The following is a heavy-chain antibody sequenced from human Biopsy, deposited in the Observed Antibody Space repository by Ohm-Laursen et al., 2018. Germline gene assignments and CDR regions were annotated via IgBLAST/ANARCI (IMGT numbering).Heavy chain of an antibody. V-gene: IGHV4-59*01. Sequence: SETRSLTCNVSGDSISIYYWLWIRQPPGKGLEWIGNFYYSGSTNYNPSLKSRITMSLDRSKSQVSLRMNSVTAADTAVYYCARARIKTSGVLIPETYYFDSWGQGTLVTVSS. D-gene: IGHD3-3*01. CDR2: FYYSGST. J-gene: IGHJ4*02. CDR3: ARARIKTSGVLIPETYYFDS. CDR1: GDSISIYY.